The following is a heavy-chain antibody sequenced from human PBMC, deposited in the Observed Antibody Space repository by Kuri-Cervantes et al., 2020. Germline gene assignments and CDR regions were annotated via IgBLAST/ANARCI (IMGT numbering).Heavy chain of an antibody. Sequence: SVKVSCKASGYTFTSYYMHWVRQAPGQGPEWMGGIIPVFGTANYAQQFQGKVTITADKSASTAYMELSSLRSEDTAVYYCAIGTTAGSGEHWFDPWGQGTLVTVSS. J-gene: IGHJ5*02. CDR3: AIGTTAGSGEHWFDP. D-gene: IGHD4-11*01. CDR1: GYTFTSYY. CDR2: IIPVFGTA. V-gene: IGHV1-69*06.